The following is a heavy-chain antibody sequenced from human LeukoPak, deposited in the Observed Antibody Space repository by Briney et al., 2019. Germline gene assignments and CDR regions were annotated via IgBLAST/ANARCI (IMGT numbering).Heavy chain of an antibody. CDR3: ARERVWRQRPDAFEI. CDR2: INHSGST. CDR1: GGSISSYY. Sequence: SETLSLTCTVSGGSISSYYWSWIRQPPGKGLEWIGEINHSGSTNYNPSLKSRVTISVDTSKNQFSLKLSSVTAADTAVYYCARERVWRQRPDAFEIWGQGTMVTVSS. V-gene: IGHV4-34*01. D-gene: IGHD3-16*01. J-gene: IGHJ3*02.